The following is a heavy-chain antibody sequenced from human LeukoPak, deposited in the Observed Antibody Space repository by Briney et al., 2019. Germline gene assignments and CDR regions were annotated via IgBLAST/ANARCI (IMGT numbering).Heavy chain of an antibody. CDR2: ISAYNGNT. Sequence: ASVKVSCKASGYTFTGYYMHWVRQAPGQGLEWMGWISAYNGNTNYAQKLQGRVTMTTDTSTSTAYMELRSLRSDDTAVYYCARGKITRNWFDPWGQGTLVTVSS. CDR1: GYTFTGYY. CDR3: ARGKITRNWFDP. D-gene: IGHD3-3*01. V-gene: IGHV1-18*04. J-gene: IGHJ5*02.